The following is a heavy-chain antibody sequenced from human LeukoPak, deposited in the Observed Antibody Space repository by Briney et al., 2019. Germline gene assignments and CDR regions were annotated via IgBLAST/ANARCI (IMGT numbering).Heavy chain of an antibody. CDR1: GFTFSSYT. CDR2: ISGGSTYI. D-gene: IGHD2-2*03. Sequence: GGSLRLSCAASGFTFSSYTMNWVRQAPGKGLEWVPSISGGSTYIYYADSVKGRFTISRDNTKNSVYLQMNGLRAEDTAIYYCARDGYCNSITCFDYWAREPWSPSPQ. CDR3: ARDGYCNSITCFDY. V-gene: IGHV3-21*01. J-gene: IGHJ4*02.